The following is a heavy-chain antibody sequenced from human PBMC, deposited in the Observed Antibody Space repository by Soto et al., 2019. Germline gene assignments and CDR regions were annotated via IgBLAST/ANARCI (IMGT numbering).Heavy chain of an antibody. CDR1: GDSVRNQY. CDR3: ARTLDYGHMDV. CDR2: IYRSGST. Sequence: SETLSLTCTVPGDSVRNQYWSWIRRPPGRGLEWIGYIYRSGSTKYNPSLKSRLTIAVATSKNQFSLKLTSLTAADTFVYYCARTLDYGHMDVWGKGTTVTVSS. J-gene: IGHJ6*03. D-gene: IGHD3-16*01. V-gene: IGHV4-4*09.